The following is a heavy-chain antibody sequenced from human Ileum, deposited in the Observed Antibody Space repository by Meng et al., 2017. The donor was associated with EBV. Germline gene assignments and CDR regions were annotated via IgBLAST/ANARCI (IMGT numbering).Heavy chain of an antibody. V-gene: IGHV4-34*02. Sequence: QGQLQQWGEGLLKPWGTLSLSGAVYGGFFSGYYWSWIRQSPGKGLEWIGEINHSGSTNYNPSLKSRVTISVDTSKNQFSLKLTSVTAADTAVYYCAREARSSGYHPGIGPWGQGTLVTVSS. CDR2: INHSGST. CDR3: AREARSSGYHPGIGP. CDR1: GGFFSGYY. J-gene: IGHJ5*02. D-gene: IGHD3-22*01.